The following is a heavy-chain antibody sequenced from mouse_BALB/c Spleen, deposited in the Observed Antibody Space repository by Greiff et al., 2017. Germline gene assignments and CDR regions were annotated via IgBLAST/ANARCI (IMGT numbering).Heavy chain of an antibody. CDR3: ARGRDSYGSSFSMDY. Sequence: EVMLVESGGGLVKPGGSLKLSCAASGFTFSSYAMSWVHQTPEKRLEWVASISSGGSTYYPDSVKGRFTISRDNARNILYLQMSSLRSEDTAMYYCARGRDSYGSSFSMDYWGQGTSVTVSS. CDR2: ISSGGST. CDR1: GFTFSSYA. V-gene: IGHV5-6-5*01. J-gene: IGHJ4*01. D-gene: IGHD1-1*01.